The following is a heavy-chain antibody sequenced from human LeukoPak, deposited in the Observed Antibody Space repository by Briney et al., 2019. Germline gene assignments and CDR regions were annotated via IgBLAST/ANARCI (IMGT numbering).Heavy chain of an antibody. J-gene: IGHJ4*02. Sequence: ASVKVSCKPSGGTFSDYALSWVRQAPGQGLEWMGWINPNSGGTNYAQKFQGRVTMTRDTSISTAYMELSRLRSDDTAVYYCAREGSDYWGQGTLVTVSS. CDR3: AREGSDY. CDR1: GGTFSDYA. V-gene: IGHV1-2*02. CDR2: INPNSGGT.